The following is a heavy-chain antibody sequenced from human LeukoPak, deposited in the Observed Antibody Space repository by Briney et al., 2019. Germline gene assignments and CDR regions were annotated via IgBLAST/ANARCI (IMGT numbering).Heavy chain of an antibody. V-gene: IGHV3-48*03. CDR3: AELGITMIGGV. D-gene: IGHD3-10*02. CDR2: ISSSGSTI. J-gene: IGHJ6*04. CDR1: GFTFSSYE. Sequence: QPGGSLRLSCAASGFTFSSYEMGWVRQAPGKGLEWVSCISSSGSTIYYADSVKGRFTISRDNAKNSLYLQMNSLRAEDTAVYYCAELGITMIGGVWGKGTTVTISS.